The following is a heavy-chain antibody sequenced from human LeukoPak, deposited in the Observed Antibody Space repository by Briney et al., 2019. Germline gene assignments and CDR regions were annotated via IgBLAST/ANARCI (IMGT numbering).Heavy chain of an antibody. Sequence: GGSLRLSCAASGFTFSSYWMSWVRQAPGKGLEWVANIKQDGSEKYYVDSVKGRFTISRDNAKNSLYLQMNSLRAEDTAVYYCAREDYDFWSGYYTRNWFDPWGQGTLVTVSS. CDR3: AREDYDFWSGYYTRNWFDP. D-gene: IGHD3-3*01. J-gene: IGHJ5*02. CDR2: IKQDGSEK. CDR1: GFTFSSYW. V-gene: IGHV3-7*01.